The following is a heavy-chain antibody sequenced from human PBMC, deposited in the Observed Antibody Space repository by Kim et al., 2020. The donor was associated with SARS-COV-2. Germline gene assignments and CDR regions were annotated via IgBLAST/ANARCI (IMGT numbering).Heavy chain of an antibody. J-gene: IGHJ1*01. Sequence: ASVKVSCKASGYTFTSYGISWVRQAPGQGLEWMGWISAYNGNTNYAQKLQGRVTMTTDTSTSTAYMELRSLRSDDTAVYYCAIDPTGGYYDSSGYYVEYFQHWGQGTLVTVSS. CDR3: AIDPTGGYYDSSGYYVEYFQH. CDR2: ISAYNGNT. V-gene: IGHV1-18*01. D-gene: IGHD3-22*01. CDR1: GYTFTSYG.